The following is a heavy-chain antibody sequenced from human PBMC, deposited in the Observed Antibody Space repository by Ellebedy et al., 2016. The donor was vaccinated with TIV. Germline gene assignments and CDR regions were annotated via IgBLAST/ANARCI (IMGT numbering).Heavy chain of an antibody. Sequence: SLKISXAASGFTFDDYSMHWVRQAPGKGLEWVSGVRWNSDIIGYADSVKGRSIISRDNAKNSLYLEMDSLRPEDTAVYYCAKGRRDGRNVFYFYYYMDVWGSGTTVTVSS. D-gene: IGHD5-24*01. CDR3: AKGRRDGRNVFYFYYYMDV. V-gene: IGHV3-9*01. CDR1: GFTFDDYS. J-gene: IGHJ6*03. CDR2: VRWNSDII.